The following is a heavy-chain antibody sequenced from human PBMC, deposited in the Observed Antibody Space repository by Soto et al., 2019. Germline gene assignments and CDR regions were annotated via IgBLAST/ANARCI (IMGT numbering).Heavy chain of an antibody. V-gene: IGHV3-23*01. CDR2: VSGGGDGT. CDR3: TKGPILGVVTHYFDS. J-gene: IGHJ4*02. CDR1: GFTFSSYA. Sequence: EVQLLESGGGLVQPGGSLRLSCAASGFTFSSYAMNWVRQAPGKGLEWVSSVSGGGDGTYYADSVKGRFTISRDNSKNTLYLQLNSLRAQDTAVYFGTKGPILGVVTHYFDSWGQGTLVTVSS. D-gene: IGHD3-3*01.